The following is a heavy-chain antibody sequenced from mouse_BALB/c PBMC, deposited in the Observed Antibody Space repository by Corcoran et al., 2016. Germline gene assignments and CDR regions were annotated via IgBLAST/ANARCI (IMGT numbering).Heavy chain of an antibody. D-gene: IGHD1-1*02. V-gene: IGHV1S12*01. Sequence: QVQLQQSGPELVKPGASVTISCKASGYTFTSYYIHWVKQRPGQGLEWIGYIYPRDGSTNFNEKCKGKATLTADTSSSTAYMQLSSLTSEDSAVYFCARSGGGYYFDYGGQGTTLTVSS. CDR3: ARSGGGYYFDY. J-gene: IGHJ2*01. CDR1: GYTFTSYY. CDR2: IYPRDGST.